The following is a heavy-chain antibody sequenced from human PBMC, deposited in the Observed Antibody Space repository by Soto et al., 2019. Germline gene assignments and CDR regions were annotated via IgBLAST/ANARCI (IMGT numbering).Heavy chain of an antibody. J-gene: IGHJ4*02. CDR2: VSSSSSYI. Sequence: GGSLRLSCAASGFTFSSYSMNWVRQAPGKGLEWVSSVSSSSSYIYYADSVKGRFTISRDNAKNSLYLQMNSLRAEDTAVYYCARAGRTEFDYWGQGTLVTVSS. V-gene: IGHV3-21*01. D-gene: IGHD4-17*01. CDR3: ARAGRTEFDY. CDR1: GFTFSSYS.